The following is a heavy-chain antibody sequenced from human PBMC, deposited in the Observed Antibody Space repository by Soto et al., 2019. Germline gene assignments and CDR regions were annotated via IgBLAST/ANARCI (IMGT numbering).Heavy chain of an antibody. Sequence: ASVKVYLKAFGYTFTRYDINWWRKATGQGLEWMGWMNPNSGNTGYAQKLQGRVTMTRNTSISTAYMELSSLRSEDTAVYYCARDDYYDSSGYFDYWGQGTLVTVSS. CDR1: GYTFTRYD. CDR3: ARDDYYDSSGYFDY. J-gene: IGHJ4*02. D-gene: IGHD3-22*01. V-gene: IGHV1-8*01. CDR2: MNPNSGNT.